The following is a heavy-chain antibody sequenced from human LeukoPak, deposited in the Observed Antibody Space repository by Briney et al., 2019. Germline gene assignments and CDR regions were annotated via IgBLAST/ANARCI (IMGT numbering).Heavy chain of an antibody. D-gene: IGHD4-11*01. CDR3: SRNYAGSFRWFGP. CDR1: GDRVSSTSAA. V-gene: IGHV6-1*01. Sequence: SQTLSLTCAISGDRVSSTSAAWNWIRQSPSRGLEWLARTYFASKWNNDYAVSVKSRANISADTSKNQFSLQLDSVTPEDTAVYYCSRNYAGSFRWFGPWGQGTQVTVSS. J-gene: IGHJ5*02. CDR2: TYFASKWNN.